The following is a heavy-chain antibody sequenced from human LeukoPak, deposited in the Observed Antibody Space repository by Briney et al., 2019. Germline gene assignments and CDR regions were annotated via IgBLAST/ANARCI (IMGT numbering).Heavy chain of an antibody. CDR2: IYYTGKT. D-gene: IGHD3-10*01. CDR3: ARSQNYYGSGDY. J-gene: IGHJ4*02. Sequence: ASETLSLTCTVSGDSVNNGNYYWSWLRQPPGKALEWIGYIYYTGKTYYNPSLEGRVTILVDTSRNHFSVKLSSVTAADTAVYYCARSQNYYGSGDYWSQGTLVTVSS. V-gene: IGHV4-61*03. CDR1: GDSVNNGNYY.